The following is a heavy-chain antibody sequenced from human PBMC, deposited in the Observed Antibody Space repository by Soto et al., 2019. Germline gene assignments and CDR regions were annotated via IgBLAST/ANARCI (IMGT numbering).Heavy chain of an antibody. J-gene: IGHJ4*02. D-gene: IGHD5-12*01. CDR1: GGSVSSGSYY. CDR3: ARDLNSGYDWVY. CDR2: IYYSGST. Sequence: SETLSLTCTVSGGSVSSGSYYWSWIRQPPGKGLEWIGYIYYSGSTNYNPSLKSRVTISVDTSKNQFSLKLSSVTAADTAVYYCARDLNSGYDWVYWGQGTLVTVSS. V-gene: IGHV4-61*01.